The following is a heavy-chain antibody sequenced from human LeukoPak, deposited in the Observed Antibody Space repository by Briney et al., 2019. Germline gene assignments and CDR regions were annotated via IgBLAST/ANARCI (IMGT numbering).Heavy chain of an antibody. J-gene: IGHJ4*02. D-gene: IGHD3-10*01. CDR3: ARGGSQPITMHVFDY. Sequence: GGSLRLSCAASGFTFSRCWMNWVRQAPGKGLEWVASIKDDGSEKYYVDSAKGRFTISRDNAKNSLYLQMNSLRAEDTAVYYCARGGSQPITMHVFDYWGQGTLVTVSS. CDR2: IKDDGSEK. V-gene: IGHV3-7*04. CDR1: GFTFSRCW.